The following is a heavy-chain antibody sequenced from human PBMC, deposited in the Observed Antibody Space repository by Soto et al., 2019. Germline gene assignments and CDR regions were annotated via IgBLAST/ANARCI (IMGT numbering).Heavy chain of an antibody. D-gene: IGHD6-19*01. CDR2: ISFDGGYK. V-gene: IGHV3-30-3*01. J-gene: IGHJ4*02. CDR3: ARGASIVVAGTSFDY. Sequence: QVHLVESGGGVVQPGRSLRLSCAASGFTFSSHSMHWVRQAPGTGLEWVAVISFDGGYKYYADSVKGRFTISRDNSKNTLYLHMNSLRAEDTAVYYCARGASIVVAGTSFDYWGQGTLVTVSS. CDR1: GFTFSSHS.